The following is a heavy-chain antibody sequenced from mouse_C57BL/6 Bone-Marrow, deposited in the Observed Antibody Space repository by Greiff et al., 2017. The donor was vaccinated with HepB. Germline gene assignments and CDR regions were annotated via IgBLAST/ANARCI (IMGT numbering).Heavy chain of an antibody. V-gene: IGHV5-12*01. D-gene: IGHD2-4*01. CDR1: GFTFSDYY. J-gene: IGHJ2*01. CDR2: ISNGGGST. CDR3: ARRGYYDYFDY. Sequence: EVKVEESGGGLVQPGGSLKLSCAASGFTFSDYYMYWVRQTPEKRLEWVAYISNGGGSTYYPDTVKGRFTISRDNAKNTLYLQMSRLKSEDTAMYYCARRGYYDYFDYWGQGTTLTVSS.